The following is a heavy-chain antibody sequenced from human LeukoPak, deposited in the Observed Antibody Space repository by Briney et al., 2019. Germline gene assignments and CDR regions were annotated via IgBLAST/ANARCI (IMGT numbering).Heavy chain of an antibody. D-gene: IGHD3-10*01. V-gene: IGHV3-30*02. Sequence: PGGSLRLSCAASGFSLSSCGMHWVRQAPGKGLEWVAFIWYDGNNKYYADSVKGRFTISRDSSKNTLYLQMNSLRAEDTAVYYCAKDPLQYGSGSYYLDYWGQGTLVTVSS. CDR1: GFSLSSCG. J-gene: IGHJ4*02. CDR3: AKDPLQYGSGSYYLDY. CDR2: IWYDGNNK.